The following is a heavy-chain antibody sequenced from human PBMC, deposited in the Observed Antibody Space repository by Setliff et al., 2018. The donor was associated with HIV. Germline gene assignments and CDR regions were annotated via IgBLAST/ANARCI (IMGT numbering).Heavy chain of an antibody. Sequence: SETLSLTCDVSGVSISDNNWWSWVRQPPGRGLEWIGEVYHTGSTNYNPSLKSRVITSIDKSKNQFSLKIDSVTAADTAVYYCARVSRGGSSPGWFDPWGQGTLVTVSS. CDR2: VYHTGST. CDR1: GVSISDNNW. J-gene: IGHJ5*02. D-gene: IGHD6-6*01. V-gene: IGHV4-4*02. CDR3: ARVSRGGSSPGWFDP.